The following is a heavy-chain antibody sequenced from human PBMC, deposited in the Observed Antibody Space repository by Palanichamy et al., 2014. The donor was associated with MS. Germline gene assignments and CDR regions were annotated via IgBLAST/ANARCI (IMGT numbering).Heavy chain of an antibody. CDR2: IYYSGST. D-gene: IGHD1-14*01. CDR3: ASEPPHYYYGMDV. Sequence: QLQLQESGPGLVKPSETLSLTCTVSGGSISSSSYYWGWIRQPPGKGLEWIGSIYYSGSTYYNPSLKSRVTISVDTSKNQFPLKLSSVTAADTAVYYCASEPPHYYYGMDVWGQGTTVTVSS. V-gene: IGHV4-39*01. CDR1: GGSISSSSYY. J-gene: IGHJ6*02.